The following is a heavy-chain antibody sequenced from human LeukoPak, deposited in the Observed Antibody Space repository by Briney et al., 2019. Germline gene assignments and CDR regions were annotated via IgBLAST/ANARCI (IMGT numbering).Heavy chain of an antibody. V-gene: IGHV3-30*03. CDR1: GFTFPSYG. J-gene: IGHJ4*02. Sequence: GGSLRLSCAASGFTFPSYGMHWVRQAPGKGLEWVALITYDGYYKYYSDSVKGRFTISSDTSKNTLYLQMNSLRAEDTAVYYCARDLSPVVRASPMGYWGQGTLVTVSS. CDR3: ARDLSPVVRASPMGY. D-gene: IGHD3-10*01. CDR2: ITYDGYYK.